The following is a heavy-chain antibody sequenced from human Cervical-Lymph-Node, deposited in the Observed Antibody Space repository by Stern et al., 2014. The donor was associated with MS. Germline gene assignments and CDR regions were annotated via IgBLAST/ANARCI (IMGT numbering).Heavy chain of an antibody. CDR3: ARQTTAWASDV. D-gene: IGHD1-14*01. CDR1: GYKFSIYW. J-gene: IGHJ4*02. CDR2: IYPGDSET. Sequence: EVQLVESGAELIRPGESLKISCKGSGYKFSIYWIAWVRQMPGKGLEWRGIIYPGDSETRYSPSFQGKATMSADKSPSPAYLQWSSRNASDPAMYFCARQTTAWASDVWGQGTLVTVSS. V-gene: IGHV5-51*01.